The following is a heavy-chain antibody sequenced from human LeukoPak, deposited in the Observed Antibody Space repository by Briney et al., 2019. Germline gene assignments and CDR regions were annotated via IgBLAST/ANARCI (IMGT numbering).Heavy chain of an antibody. V-gene: IGHV1-69*05. CDR3: ALTVSSSWYGYFQH. J-gene: IGHJ1*01. D-gene: IGHD6-13*01. Sequence: SVKVSCKASGGTFSSYAISWVRQAPGQGLEWRGRIIHIFGTANYAQKFQGRVTITTDESTSTAYMELSSLRSEDTAVYYCALTVSSSWYGYFQHWGQGTLVTVSS. CDR2: IIHIFGTA. CDR1: GGTFSSYA.